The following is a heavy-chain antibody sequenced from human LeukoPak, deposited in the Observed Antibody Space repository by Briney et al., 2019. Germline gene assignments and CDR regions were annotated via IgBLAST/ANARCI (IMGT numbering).Heavy chain of an antibody. CDR2: IYTSGST. J-gene: IGHJ3*02. D-gene: IGHD3-22*01. V-gene: IGHV4-4*07. CDR3: ARVLDYYDSSGSPAFDI. CDR1: GGSISSYY. Sequence: SETLSLTCTVSGGSISSYYWSWIRQPAGKGLEWIGRIYTSGSTNYNPSLKSRVTMSVDTSKNQFSLKLSSVTAADTAVYYCARVLDYYDSSGSPAFDIWGQGTMVTVSP.